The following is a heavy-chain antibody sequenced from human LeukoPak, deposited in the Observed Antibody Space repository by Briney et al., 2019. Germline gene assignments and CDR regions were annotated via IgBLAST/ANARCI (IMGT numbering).Heavy chain of an antibody. CDR3: AKDLARGNGMTTAFDY. CDR1: GFTFSSYA. V-gene: IGHV3-64D*06. D-gene: IGHD4-11*01. CDR2: LSSNGGST. J-gene: IGHJ4*02. Sequence: GGSLRLSCSASGFTFSSYAMHWVRQTPGKGLEYVSALSSNGGSTYYADSVKGRFTISRDNSKNTLYLQMSSLRAEDTAVYYCAKDLARGNGMTTAFDYWGQGTLVTVSS.